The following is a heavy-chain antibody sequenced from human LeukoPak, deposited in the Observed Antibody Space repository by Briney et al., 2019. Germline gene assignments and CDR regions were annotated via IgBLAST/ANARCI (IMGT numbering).Heavy chain of an antibody. Sequence: GGSLRLSCVASEFTFSNYWLPWVRQAPGKGPVWVSRINSDGSNTIYADSVKGRFTISRDNAKNTVYLQMNSLGVEDTAIYYCARGGFGHNMDVWGKGTTVTVSS. V-gene: IGHV3-74*01. CDR1: EFTFSNYW. D-gene: IGHD3-3*01. J-gene: IGHJ6*03. CDR3: ARGGFGHNMDV. CDR2: INSDGSNT.